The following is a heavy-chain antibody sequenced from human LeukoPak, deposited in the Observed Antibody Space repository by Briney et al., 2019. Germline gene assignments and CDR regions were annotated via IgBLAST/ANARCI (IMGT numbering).Heavy chain of an antibody. V-gene: IGHV3-74*03. D-gene: IGHD3-3*01. J-gene: IGHJ4*02. CDR1: GFTFSSYW. CDR2: INTDGSIT. CDR3: AKDFTGPLDY. Sequence: PGGSLRLSCGASGFTFSSYWMHWVRQAPEKGLVWVSRINTDGSITTYADSVEGRFTISRDNAKKTLYLQMNSLRAEDTAVYYCAKDFTGPLDYWGQGTLVTVSS.